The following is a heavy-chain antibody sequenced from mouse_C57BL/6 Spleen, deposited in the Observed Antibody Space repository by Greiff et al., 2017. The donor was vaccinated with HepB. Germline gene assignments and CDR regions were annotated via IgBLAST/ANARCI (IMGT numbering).Heavy chain of an antibody. CDR1: GYTFTGYW. J-gene: IGHJ2*01. V-gene: IGHV1-9*01. D-gene: IGHD1-1*01. Sequence: QVQLKQSGAELMKPGASVKLSCKATGYTFTGYWIEWVKQRPGHGLEWIGEILPGSGSTNYNEKFKGKATFTADTSSNTAYMQLSSLTTEDSAIYYCARRVITTVVATDYFDYWGQGTTLTVSS. CDR3: ARRVITTVVATDYFDY. CDR2: ILPGSGST.